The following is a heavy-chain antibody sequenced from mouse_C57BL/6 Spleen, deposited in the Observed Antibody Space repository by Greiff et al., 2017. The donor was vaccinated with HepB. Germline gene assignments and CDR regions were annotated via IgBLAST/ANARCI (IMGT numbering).Heavy chain of an antibody. CDR1: GYTFTSYG. Sequence: VQLQQSGAELARPGASVKLSCKASGYTFTSYGISWVKQRTGQGLEWIGEIYPRSGNTYYNEKFKGKATLTADKSSSTAYLELRSLTSADSAVYFCARSSYYSNYDWYFDVWGTGTTVTVSS. CDR3: ARSSYYSNYDWYFDV. CDR2: IYPRSGNT. J-gene: IGHJ1*03. V-gene: IGHV1-81*01. D-gene: IGHD2-5*01.